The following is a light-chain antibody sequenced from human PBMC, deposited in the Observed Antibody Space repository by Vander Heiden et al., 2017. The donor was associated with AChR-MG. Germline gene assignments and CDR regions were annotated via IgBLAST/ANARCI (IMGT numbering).Light chain of an antibody. CDR3: SSYTSSSTQV. Sequence: QSALTQPASVSGSPGQSVTISCTGTSSDVGGYNYVSWYQLHPGKAPKLMIFDVNTRPSGVSNRFSGSKSGNTASLTISGLQAEDEADYFCSSYTSSSTQVFGGGTKLTVL. CDR2: DVN. V-gene: IGLV2-14*03. J-gene: IGLJ3*02. CDR1: SSDVGGYNY.